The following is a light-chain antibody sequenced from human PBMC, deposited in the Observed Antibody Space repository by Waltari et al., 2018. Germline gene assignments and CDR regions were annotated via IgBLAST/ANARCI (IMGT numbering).Light chain of an antibody. V-gene: IGKV3-11*01. J-gene: IGKJ2*01. CDR3: QQRSDWLYN. CDR1: QSVSRY. CDR2: DAS. Sequence: EIVLTQSPATLSLSPGERATLSCRASQSVSRYLAWYQQKPGQAPRLLIYDASDRATGIPARFSGSGSGTDFTLTINSLEPEDFAVYYCQQRSDWLYNFGQGTKLEIK.